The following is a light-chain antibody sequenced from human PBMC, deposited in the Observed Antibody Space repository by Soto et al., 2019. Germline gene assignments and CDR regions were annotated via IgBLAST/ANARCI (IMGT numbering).Light chain of an antibody. V-gene: IGKV3-15*01. CDR2: GAS. CDR3: QHYNNWLGT. J-gene: IGKJ4*01. CDR1: QNVISS. Sequence: EIVVTQSPAILSVSPGERVTLSCRASQNVISSLAWYQQKLGQAPRLLIYGASTRATGIPARFSGSGSGTEFILTISSLQSEDFAVYYCQHYNNWLGTFGGGTKV.